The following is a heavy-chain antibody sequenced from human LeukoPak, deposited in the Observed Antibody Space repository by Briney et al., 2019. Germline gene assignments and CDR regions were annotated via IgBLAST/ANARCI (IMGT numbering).Heavy chain of an antibody. V-gene: IGHV3-53*01. Sequence: GGSLRLSCAASGFTVITNDITWVRQAPGKGLEWVSVLYSDGNTNYADSVQGRFTISRDNSKNTLYLEMNSLSPDDTAVYYCARGVEPLAANTLAYWGQGTLVTVSS. CDR3: ARGVEPLAANTLAY. CDR1: GFTVITND. D-gene: IGHD1-14*01. CDR2: LYSDGNT. J-gene: IGHJ4*02.